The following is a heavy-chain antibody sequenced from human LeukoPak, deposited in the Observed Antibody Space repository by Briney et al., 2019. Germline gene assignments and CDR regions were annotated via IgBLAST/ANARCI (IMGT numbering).Heavy chain of an antibody. D-gene: IGHD1-7*01. J-gene: IGHJ4*02. CDR1: GFTFSSYS. V-gene: IGHV3-21*01. CDR2: ISSSSSYI. CDR3: ARDLRGFWSAATVTGTTEVY. Sequence: TGGSLRLSCAASGFTFSSYSMNWVRQAPGKGLEWVSSISSSSSYIYYADSVKGRFTISRDNAKNSLYLQMNSLRAEDTAVYYCARDLRGFWSAATVTGTTEVYWGQGTLVTVSS.